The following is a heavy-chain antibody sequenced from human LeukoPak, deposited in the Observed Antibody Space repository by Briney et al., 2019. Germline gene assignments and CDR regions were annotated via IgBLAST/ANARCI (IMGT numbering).Heavy chain of an antibody. CDR3: ARDWAVAATGYYFDY. Sequence: PGGSLRLSCAAPGFTFSSYSMNWVRQAPGKGLEWVSYISSSSSTIYYADSVKGRFTISRDNAKNSLYLQMNSLRAEDTAVYYCARDWAVAATGYYFDYWGQGTLVTVSS. D-gene: IGHD6-19*01. V-gene: IGHV3-48*01. J-gene: IGHJ4*02. CDR2: ISSSSSTI. CDR1: GFTFSSYS.